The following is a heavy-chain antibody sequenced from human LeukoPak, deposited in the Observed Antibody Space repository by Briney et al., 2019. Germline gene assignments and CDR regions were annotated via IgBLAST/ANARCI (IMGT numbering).Heavy chain of an antibody. Sequence: SETLSLTCAVYGGSFSGYYWSWIRQPPGKGLEWIGEINHSGSTNYNPSLKSRVTISVDTSENQFSLKLSSVTAADTAVYYCARTPVLRFLEWLSNYFDYWGQGTLVTVSS. CDR2: INHSGST. CDR1: GGSFSGYY. V-gene: IGHV4-34*01. CDR3: ARTPVLRFLEWLSNYFDY. D-gene: IGHD3-3*01. J-gene: IGHJ4*02.